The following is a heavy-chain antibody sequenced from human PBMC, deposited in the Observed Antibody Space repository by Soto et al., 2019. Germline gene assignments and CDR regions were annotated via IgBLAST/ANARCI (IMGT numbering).Heavy chain of an antibody. CDR2: INHSGST. J-gene: IGHJ6*02. D-gene: IGHD3-22*01. CDR3: ARGPYYYDSSGFYARPYYPPYAMDF. Sequence: SETLSLTCAVYGGSFSGYYWSWIRQPPGKGLEWIGEINHSGSTNYNPSLKSRVTISVDTSKNQFSLKLSSVTAADTAVYYCARGPYYYDSSGFYARPYYPPYAMDFRGPGLTVTLSS. V-gene: IGHV4-34*01. CDR1: GGSFSGYY.